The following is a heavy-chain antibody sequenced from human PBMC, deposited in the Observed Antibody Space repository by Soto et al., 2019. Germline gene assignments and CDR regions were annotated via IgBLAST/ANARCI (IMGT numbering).Heavy chain of an antibody. D-gene: IGHD4-4*01. CDR2: IYYSGST. J-gene: IGHJ5*02. CDR1: GGSISSGGYY. CDR3: ARDYSNYAGGYNWFEP. V-gene: IGHV4-31*03. Sequence: QVQLQESGPGLVKPSQTLSLTCTVSGGSISSGGYYWSWIRQHPGKGLEWIGYIYYSGSTYYNPSLKSRVTISVDTSKNQFSLKLCSVTAADTAVYYCARDYSNYAGGYNWFEPWGQGTLVTVSS.